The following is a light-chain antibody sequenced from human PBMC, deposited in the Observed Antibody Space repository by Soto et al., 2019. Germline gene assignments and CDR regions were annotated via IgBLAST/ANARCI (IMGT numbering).Light chain of an antibody. V-gene: IGLV2-14*03. CDR3: NSYTSSSTYV. CDR1: SSDVVGFNY. Sequence: QSVLTQPASVSGSPGQSITISCTGTSSDVVGFNYVSWYQQHPGKAPKLMIYDVTNRPSGVSYRFSGSKSGNTASLTISGLLAEDEADYYCNSYTSSSTYVFGTGTKLTVL. CDR2: DVT. J-gene: IGLJ1*01.